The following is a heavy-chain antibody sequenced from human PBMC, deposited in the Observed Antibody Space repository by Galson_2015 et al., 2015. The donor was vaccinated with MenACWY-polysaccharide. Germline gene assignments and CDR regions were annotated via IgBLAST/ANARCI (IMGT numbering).Heavy chain of an antibody. CDR2: VSSAGSA. CDR3: ARAGRTDTVIVGYGWGLDY. Sequence: ETLSLTCTVSGVSISRTSHYWAWIRQPPGKGLEWIGTVSSAGSAYYNSSLNSRVTISVDTSKNQFSLKMISVTAADTAIYYCARAGRTDTVIVGYGWGLDYWGQGALVTVSS. J-gene: IGHJ4*02. CDR1: GVSISRTSHY. V-gene: IGHV4-39*07. D-gene: IGHD3-10*01.